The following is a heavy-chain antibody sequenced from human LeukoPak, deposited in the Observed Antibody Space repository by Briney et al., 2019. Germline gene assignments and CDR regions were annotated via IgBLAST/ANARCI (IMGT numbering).Heavy chain of an antibody. Sequence: GASVKVSCKASGGTFSSYGISWVRQAPGQGLEWMGRIIPILGVANYAQNFQGRVTVTADESTGTAYMELSSLRSDDTAIYYCARDNPPYCNGGSCYSYWGQGTLVTVSS. CDR3: ARDNPPYCNGGSCYSY. D-gene: IGHD2-15*01. V-gene: IGHV1-69*04. CDR1: GGTFSSYG. CDR2: IIPILGVA. J-gene: IGHJ4*02.